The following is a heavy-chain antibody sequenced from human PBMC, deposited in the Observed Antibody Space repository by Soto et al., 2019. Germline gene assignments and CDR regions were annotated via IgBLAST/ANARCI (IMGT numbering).Heavy chain of an antibody. CDR2: IIPTFGTA. J-gene: IGHJ6*02. CDR3: ASSIVVVPAAPGYYYYGMDV. V-gene: IGHV1-69*01. Sequence: QVQLVQSGAEVKKPGSSVKVSCKASGGTFSSYAISWVRQAPGQGLEWMGGIIPTFGTANYAQKFQGRVTITADEYTSTAYMELSSLRSEDTAVYYCASSIVVVPAAPGYYYYGMDVWGQGTTVTVSS. CDR1: GGTFSSYA. D-gene: IGHD2-2*01.